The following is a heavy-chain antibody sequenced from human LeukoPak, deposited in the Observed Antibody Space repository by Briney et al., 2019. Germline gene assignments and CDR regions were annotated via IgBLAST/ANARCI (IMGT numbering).Heavy chain of an antibody. Sequence: GGSLRLSCAASGFTFSSYAMSWVRQAPGKGLEWVSAISGSGGSTYYADSVKGRFTISRDNSKNTLYLQMSSLRAEDTAVYYCAKDGGCSSTSCYDPHFDYWGQGTLVTVSS. CDR1: GFTFSSYA. V-gene: IGHV3-23*01. CDR2: ISGSGGST. J-gene: IGHJ4*02. D-gene: IGHD2-2*01. CDR3: AKDGGCSSTSCYDPHFDY.